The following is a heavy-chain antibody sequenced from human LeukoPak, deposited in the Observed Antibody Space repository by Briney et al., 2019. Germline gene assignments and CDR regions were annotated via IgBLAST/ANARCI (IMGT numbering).Heavy chain of an antibody. Sequence: ASVKVSCKASGYTFTGYYMHWVRQAPGQGLEWMGWISAYNGNTNYAQKFQGRVTITADESTSTAYMELSSLRSEDTAVYYCARDDGSTTRYYYYYYMDVWGKGTTVTVSS. V-gene: IGHV1-18*04. CDR1: GYTFTGYY. CDR2: ISAYNGNT. CDR3: ARDDGSTTRYYYYYYMDV. D-gene: IGHD2-2*01. J-gene: IGHJ6*03.